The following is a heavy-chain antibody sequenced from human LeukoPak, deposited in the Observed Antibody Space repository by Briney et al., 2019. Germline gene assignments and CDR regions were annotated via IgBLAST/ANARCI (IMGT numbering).Heavy chain of an antibody. J-gene: IGHJ4*02. Sequence: GGSLRLSCAASGFTFSSYAMSWARQAPGKGLEWVSAISGSGGSTYYADSVKGRFTISRDNPKNTLYLQMNSLRAEDTAVYYCAKDLLEMATHAGYYFDYWGQGTLVTVSS. CDR1: GFTFSSYA. V-gene: IGHV3-23*01. CDR2: ISGSGGST. D-gene: IGHD5-24*01. CDR3: AKDLLEMATHAGYYFDY.